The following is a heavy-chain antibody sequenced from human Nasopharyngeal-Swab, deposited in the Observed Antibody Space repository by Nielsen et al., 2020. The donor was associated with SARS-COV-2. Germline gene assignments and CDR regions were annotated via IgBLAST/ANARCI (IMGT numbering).Heavy chain of an antibody. CDR2: ISSSSSTI. V-gene: IGHV3-48*02. CDR1: GFTFSSYS. CDR3: ATDYYGSGSYYNLYYYGIDV. D-gene: IGHD3-10*01. Sequence: GGSLRLSCAASGFTFSSYSMNWVRQAPGKGLEWVSYISSSSSTIYYADSVRGRFTISRDNAKNSLYLQMNSLRDEDTAVYYCATDYYGSGSYYNLYYYGIDVWGQGTTVTVSS. J-gene: IGHJ6*02.